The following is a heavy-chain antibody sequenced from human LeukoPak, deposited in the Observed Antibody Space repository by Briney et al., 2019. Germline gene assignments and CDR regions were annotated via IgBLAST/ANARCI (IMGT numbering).Heavy chain of an antibody. CDR2: IYYSGST. J-gene: IGHJ4*02. CDR3: ARSHRYYYDSSGSNFDY. V-gene: IGHV4-59*08. D-gene: IGHD3-22*01. Sequence: SETLSLTCTVSGGSISSYYWSWIRQPPGKGLEWIGYIYYSGSTNYNPSLKSRVTISVDTSKNQFSLKLSSVTAADTAVYYCARSHRYYYDSSGSNFDYWGQGILVTVSS. CDR1: GGSISSYY.